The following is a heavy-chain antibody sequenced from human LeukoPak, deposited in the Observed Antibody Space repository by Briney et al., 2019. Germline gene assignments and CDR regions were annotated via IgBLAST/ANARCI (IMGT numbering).Heavy chain of an antibody. CDR3: ASWEVPAVMPQDY. J-gene: IGHJ4*02. CDR2: INSDGSST. V-gene: IGHV3-74*01. CDR1: GFTFSSYW. D-gene: IGHD2-2*01. Sequence: GGSLRLSCAASGFTFSSYWMHWVRQAPGKGLVWVSRINSDGSSTSYADSVKGRFTISRDNAKNTLYLQMNSLRAEDTAVYYSASWEVPAVMPQDYWGQGTLVTVSS.